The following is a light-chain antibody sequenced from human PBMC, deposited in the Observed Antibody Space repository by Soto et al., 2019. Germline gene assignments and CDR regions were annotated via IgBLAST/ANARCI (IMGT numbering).Light chain of an antibody. CDR1: SSDVGGHKY. CDR3: SSYTSSTTSVV. J-gene: IGLJ2*01. CDR2: EVS. Sequence: QSVLTQPASMSGSPGQSITISCTGTSSDVGGHKYVSWYQQHPDKAPKVLIFEVSNRPSGISNRFSGSKSGNTASLTISGLQAEDEADYYCSSYTSSTTSVVFGGGTKVTVL. V-gene: IGLV2-14*01.